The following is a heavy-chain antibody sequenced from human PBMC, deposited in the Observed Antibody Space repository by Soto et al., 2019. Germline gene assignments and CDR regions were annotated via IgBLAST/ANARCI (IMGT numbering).Heavy chain of an antibody. D-gene: IGHD6-25*01. V-gene: IGHV3-11*06. CDR3: ARESGGLDV. CDR1: GFTFSGYY. Sequence: GESLKISCATSGFTFSGYYMSWIRQAPGKGLEWVSWIESSGTYTNYAGSVKGRFTISRDNAKNSLYLQMNSLTAEDMAVYYCARESGGLDVWGQGTTVTVSS. J-gene: IGHJ6*02. CDR2: IESSGTYT.